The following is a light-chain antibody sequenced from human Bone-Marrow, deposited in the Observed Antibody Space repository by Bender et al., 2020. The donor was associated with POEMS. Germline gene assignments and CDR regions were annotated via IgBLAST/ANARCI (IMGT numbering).Light chain of an antibody. Sequence: SYELTQSPSVSVSPGQTATIPCSGDRLEDKYVCWYQQKPGQSPVLVIYQNKKRPSGVTERISGSNSGNTATLTISETQAIDEADYHCQAWDSNTADVVFGGGTKLTVL. CDR1: RLEDKY. CDR2: QNK. V-gene: IGLV3-1*01. J-gene: IGLJ2*01. CDR3: QAWDSNTADVV.